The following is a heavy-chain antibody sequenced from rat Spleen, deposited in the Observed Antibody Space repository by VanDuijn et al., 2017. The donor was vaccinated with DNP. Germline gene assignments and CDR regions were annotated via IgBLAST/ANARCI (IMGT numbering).Heavy chain of an antibody. V-gene: IGHV5-29*01. CDR2: ITYDGSSI. Sequence: EVQLVESGGGLVQPGRSLKLSCAASGFTFDDYGMAWVRQAPKNGLEWVASITYDGSSIYYRDSVKGRFTVSRDNAKSTLNLQMDSLRSEDTATYYCTRRGATGMANWFAYWGQGTLVTVSS. CDR1: GFTFDDYG. J-gene: IGHJ3*01. CDR3: TRRGATGMANWFAY. D-gene: IGHD1-7*01.